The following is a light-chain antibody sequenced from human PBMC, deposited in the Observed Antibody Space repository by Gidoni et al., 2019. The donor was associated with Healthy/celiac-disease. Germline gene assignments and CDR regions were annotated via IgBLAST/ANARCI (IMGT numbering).Light chain of an antibody. CDR1: QITSSY. CDR3: QQSYSTPIFT. Sequence: DIQMTQSPSSLSASVGDRVTITCRASQITSSYSNWYQQQPGKAPKLLIYAASSLQSGVPSRFSGSGSGTDVTLTISSLQPEDVATYYCQQSYSTPIFTFGPGTKVDIK. J-gene: IGKJ3*01. CDR2: AAS. V-gene: IGKV1-39*01.